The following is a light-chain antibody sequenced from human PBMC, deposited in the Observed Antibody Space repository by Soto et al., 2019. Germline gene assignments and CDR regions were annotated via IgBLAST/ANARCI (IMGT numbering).Light chain of an antibody. J-gene: IGLJ1*01. CDR3: SSHAGSDNPVV. Sequence: QSALTQPPSASGSPGQSVTISCTGTSSDVGGYNYVSWYQQHPGKAPKVMIYDVNKRPSGVPDRFSGSKSGNTASLTVSGLQAEDEADDYCSSHAGSDNPVVFGTGTKVTVL. CDR2: DVN. V-gene: IGLV2-8*01. CDR1: SSDVGGYNY.